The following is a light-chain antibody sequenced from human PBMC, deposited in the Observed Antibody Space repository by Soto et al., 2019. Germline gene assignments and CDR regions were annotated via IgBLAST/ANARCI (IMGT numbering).Light chain of an antibody. V-gene: IGLV2-14*01. CDR1: SSDVGGYNY. J-gene: IGLJ1*01. CDR3: SSYTSSSTLEV. Sequence: QSVLTQPASVSGSPGQSITIFCTGTSSDVGGYNYVSWYQQHPGKAPKLMIYDVSNRPSGVSNRFSGFKSGNTASLTISGLQAEDEADYYCSSYTSSSTLEVFGTGTKLTVL. CDR2: DVS.